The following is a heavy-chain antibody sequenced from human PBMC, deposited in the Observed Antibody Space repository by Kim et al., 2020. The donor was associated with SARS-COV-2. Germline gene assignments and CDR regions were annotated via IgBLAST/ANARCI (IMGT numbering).Heavy chain of an antibody. CDR3: ARGVLTMFGVVKVSGMDV. CDR2: INPSGGST. J-gene: IGHJ6*02. D-gene: IGHD3-3*01. CDR1: GYTFTSYS. Sequence: ASVKVSCKASGYTFTSYSFHWVRQAPGQGLEWMGIINPSGGSTNYAQKFQGRVTMTKDTSTSTVYMELSSLRSEDTAVYYCARGVLTMFGVVKVSGMDVWGEGATLTVS. V-gene: IGHV1-46*01.